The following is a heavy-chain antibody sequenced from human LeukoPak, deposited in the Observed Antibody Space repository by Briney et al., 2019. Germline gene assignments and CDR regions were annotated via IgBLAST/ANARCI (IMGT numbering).Heavy chain of an antibody. CDR3: TRGSGYSSGWYPFDS. Sequence: GGSRRLSCAASGFTFTTYWMHWVRQAPGKGLVWASRVNTDGSSTTYADSVKGRFTISRDNAKSTLYLEMNTLRAEDTAVYYCTRGSGYSSGWYPFDSWGQGTLVTVSS. J-gene: IGHJ4*02. D-gene: IGHD6-19*01. V-gene: IGHV3-74*01. CDR1: GFTFTTYW. CDR2: VNTDGSST.